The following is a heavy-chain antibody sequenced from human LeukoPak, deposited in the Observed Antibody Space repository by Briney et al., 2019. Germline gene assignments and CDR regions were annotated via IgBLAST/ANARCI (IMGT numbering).Heavy chain of an antibody. D-gene: IGHD3-3*01. CDR1: GGSFSSSSYY. Sequence: SETLCLTCAVSGGSFSSSSYYWGWGRQPPGKGLEGIGSIDCSGSTYYNASLKSRITMSVDPSKNQFSLKLRLMTAADTAVYYCATMGDVEGSVAFDIWGQGTMVTVSS. CDR3: ATMGDVEGSVAFDI. V-gene: IGHV4-39*01. J-gene: IGHJ3*02. CDR2: IDCSGST.